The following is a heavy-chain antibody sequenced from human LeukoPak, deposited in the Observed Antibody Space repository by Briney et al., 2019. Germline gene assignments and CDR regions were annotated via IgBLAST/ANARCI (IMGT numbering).Heavy chain of an antibody. CDR3: ATGYTSGTRIDY. CDR1: GSTFSAFS. CDR2: ISSSSSDI. V-gene: IGHV3-21*01. J-gene: IGHJ4*02. D-gene: IGHD6-19*01. Sequence: GGSLRLSCAASGSTFSAFSMNWVRQAPGKGLEWVSAISSSSSDIYHTDSVKGRFTISRDNANNFLYLQVSSLRAEDTAVYYCATGYTSGTRIDYWGQGTLVSVSS.